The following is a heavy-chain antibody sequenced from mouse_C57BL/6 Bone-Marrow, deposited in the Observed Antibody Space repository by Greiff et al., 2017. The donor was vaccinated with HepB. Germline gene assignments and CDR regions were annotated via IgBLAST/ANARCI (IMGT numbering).Heavy chain of an antibody. CDR3: ARLNLLGPGAMDY. CDR1: GYTFTSYW. Sequence: QVQLKQPGAELVKPGASVKLSCKASGYTFTSYWMHWVKQRPGRGLEWIGRIDPNSGGTKYNEKFKSKATLTVDKPSSTAYMQLSSLTSEDSAVYYCARLNLLGPGAMDYWGQGTSVTVSS. J-gene: IGHJ4*01. V-gene: IGHV1-72*01. D-gene: IGHD4-1*01. CDR2: IDPNSGGT.